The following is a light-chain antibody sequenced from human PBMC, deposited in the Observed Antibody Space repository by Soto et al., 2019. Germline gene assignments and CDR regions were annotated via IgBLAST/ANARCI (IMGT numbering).Light chain of an antibody. CDR3: TSPTPGSLYV. CDR1: SSDVGGYNY. V-gene: IGLV2-14*01. J-gene: IGLJ1*01. Sequence: QSALTQPASVSGSPGQSITISCTGTSSDVGGYNYVSWYQQYPGRVPKLLIYKVSNRPSGISNRFSGSKSGNTAYLPISGLQDEEEADYFCTSPTPGSLYVFGSGTQVTVL. CDR2: KVS.